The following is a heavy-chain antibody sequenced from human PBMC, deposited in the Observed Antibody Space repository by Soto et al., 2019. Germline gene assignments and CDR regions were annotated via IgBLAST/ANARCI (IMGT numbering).Heavy chain of an antibody. Sequence: EEQLVESGGGLVQPGGSLRLSCAASGFTISSLWVHWVRQAPGKGLVWVSRINGDGTGLRYADSVKGRFTISRDNAKNTLYLQMNSLRVEDTAVYFCAKGYSGYDYALWGQGSLVTVSS. J-gene: IGHJ4*02. CDR2: INGDGTGL. CDR1: GFTISSLW. D-gene: IGHD5-12*01. V-gene: IGHV3-74*01. CDR3: AKGYSGYDYAL.